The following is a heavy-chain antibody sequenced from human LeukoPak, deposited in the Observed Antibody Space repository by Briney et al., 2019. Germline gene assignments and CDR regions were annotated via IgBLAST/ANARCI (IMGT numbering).Heavy chain of an antibody. CDR1: GGSISSYY. CDR2: IYTSGST. J-gene: IGHJ4*02. Sequence: SETLSLTCTVSGGSISSYYWSWIRQPAGKGLEWIGRIYTSGSTNYNPSLKSRVTMSVDTSKNQFSLKLSSVTAADTAVYYCARFYYDILTGHRYFDYWGQGTLVTVSS. V-gene: IGHV4-4*07. CDR3: ARFYYDILTGHRYFDY. D-gene: IGHD3-9*01.